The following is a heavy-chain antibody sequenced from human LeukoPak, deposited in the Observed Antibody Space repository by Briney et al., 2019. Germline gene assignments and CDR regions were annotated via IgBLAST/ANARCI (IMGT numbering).Heavy chain of an antibody. CDR3: ARASGYYYFDY. CDR1: GGSISSGGYH. V-gene: IGHV4-31*03. Sequence: PSETLSLTCTVSGGSISSGGYHWSWVRQHPGKGLEWIGNIYYSGSTYYNPSLKSRVTISVDTSKNQFSLKLSSVTAADTAVFYCARASGYYYFDYGGQGTLVTVSS. D-gene: IGHD5-12*01. CDR2: IYYSGST. J-gene: IGHJ4*02.